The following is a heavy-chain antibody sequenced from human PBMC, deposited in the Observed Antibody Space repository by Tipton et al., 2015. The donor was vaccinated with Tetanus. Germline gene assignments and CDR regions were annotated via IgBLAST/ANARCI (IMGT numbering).Heavy chain of an antibody. CDR2: IYYSGST. CDR3: ARHGGRLAYYYYGMDV. Sequence: TLSLTCTVSGGSVSSGSYYWSWIRQPPGKGLEWIGYIYYSGSTYYNPTLKSRVTISVDTSKNQFSLKLSSVTAADTAVYYCARHGGRLAYYYYGMDVWGQGTTVTVSS. D-gene: IGHD3-16*01. V-gene: IGHV4-61*01. J-gene: IGHJ6*02. CDR1: GGSVSSGSYY.